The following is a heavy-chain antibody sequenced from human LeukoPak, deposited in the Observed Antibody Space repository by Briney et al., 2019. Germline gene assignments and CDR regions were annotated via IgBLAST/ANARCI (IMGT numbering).Heavy chain of an antibody. V-gene: IGHV1-2*02. D-gene: IGHD6-13*01. CDR1: GYTFTGYY. CDR3: ATPSSSTWYGFDP. Sequence: GASVKVSCKTSGYTFTGYYIHWVRQAPGQGLEWMVWIDPNSGGTNYAQKFQGRVTMTRDTSISTAYMELSRLTSADTAVYRCATPSSSTWYGFDPWGQGTLVTVSS. CDR2: IDPNSGGT. J-gene: IGHJ5*02.